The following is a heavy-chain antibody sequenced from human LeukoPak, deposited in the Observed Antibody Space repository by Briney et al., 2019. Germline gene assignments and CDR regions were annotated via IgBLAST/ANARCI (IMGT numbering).Heavy chain of an antibody. J-gene: IGHJ4*02. CDR2: IYYSGST. CDR3: ARDQTAAAGFLDY. D-gene: IGHD6-13*01. Sequence: PSETLSLTCSVSGGSISSGDYYWSWIRQPPGKGLEWIGYIYYSGSTYYNPSLKSRVTISVDTSKNQFSLKLSSVTAADTAVYYCARDQTAAAGFLDYWGQGTLVTVSS. V-gene: IGHV4-30-4*08. CDR1: GGSISSGDYY.